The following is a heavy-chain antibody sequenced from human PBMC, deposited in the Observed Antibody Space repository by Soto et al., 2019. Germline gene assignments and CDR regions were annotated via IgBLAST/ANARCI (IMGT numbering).Heavy chain of an antibody. CDR1: GYTFSSFW. V-gene: IGHV5-51*01. D-gene: IGHD6-13*01. Sequence: ESLKISCQSSGYTFSSFWIGWVRQLPGKGLEWMGIIYPGDHETRYSPSFHGKVTISADRSINTAYLQWNSLEASDTAFYFCARSPRSSPYFDYWGQGALVTVSS. J-gene: IGHJ4*02. CDR2: IYPGDHET. CDR3: ARSPRSSPYFDY.